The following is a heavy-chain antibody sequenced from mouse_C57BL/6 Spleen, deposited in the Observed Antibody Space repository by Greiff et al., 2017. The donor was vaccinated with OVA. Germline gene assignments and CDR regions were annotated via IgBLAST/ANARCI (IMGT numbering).Heavy chain of an antibody. Sequence: EVQRVESGGGLVKPGGSLKLSCAASGFTFSSYAMSWVRQTPEKRLEWVATISDGGSYTYYPDNVKGRFTISRDNAKNNLYLQMSHLKSEDTAMYYCARDPLLGRGYFDVWGTGTTVTVSS. CDR2: ISDGGSYT. J-gene: IGHJ1*03. V-gene: IGHV5-4*01. D-gene: IGHD4-1*01. CDR1: GFTFSSYA. CDR3: ARDPLLGRGYFDV.